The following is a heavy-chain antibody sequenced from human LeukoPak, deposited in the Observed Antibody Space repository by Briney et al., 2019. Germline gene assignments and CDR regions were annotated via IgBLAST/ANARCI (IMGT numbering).Heavy chain of an antibody. CDR3: AKDLYGSGSYQIRLFDY. CDR1: GFTFSSYG. J-gene: IGHJ4*02. V-gene: IGHV3-30*02. CDR2: IRYNGSNE. D-gene: IGHD3-10*01. Sequence: GGSLRLSCAASGFTFSSYGMHWVRQAPGKGLEWVAFIRYNGSNEFYADSVKGRFTISRDNSKNTLYLQMNSLRAEDTAVYYCAKDLYGSGSYQIRLFDYWGQGTLVTVSS.